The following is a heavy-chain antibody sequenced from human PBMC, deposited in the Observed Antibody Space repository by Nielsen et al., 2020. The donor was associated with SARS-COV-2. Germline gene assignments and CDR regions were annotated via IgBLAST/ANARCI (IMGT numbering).Heavy chain of an antibody. D-gene: IGHD2-21*02. CDR2: IWYDGSNK. CDR1: GFTFSNYG. CDR3: ARDGSGVTLDY. Sequence: GESLKISCAASGFTFSNYGMHWVRQAPGKGLEWVAVIWYDGSNKYYADSVKGRFTISRDNSKNTLYLQMNSLRVEDTAVYYCARDGSGVTLDYWGQGTLVTVSS. V-gene: IGHV3-33*08. J-gene: IGHJ4*02.